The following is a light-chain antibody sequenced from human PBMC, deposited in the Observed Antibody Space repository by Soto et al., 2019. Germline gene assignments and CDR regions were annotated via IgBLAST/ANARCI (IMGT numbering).Light chain of an antibody. CDR3: QQYNSYWT. CDR1: QSISSW. V-gene: IGKV1-5*01. J-gene: IGKJ1*01. Sequence: DIQMTQSPSTLSASVGDRVTITCRASQSISSWLAWYQQKPGKXPXXLIYDASSLESGVPSRFSGSGSGTEFPLTISSMQPDDFATYYCQQYNSYWTFGQGTKVDI. CDR2: DAS.